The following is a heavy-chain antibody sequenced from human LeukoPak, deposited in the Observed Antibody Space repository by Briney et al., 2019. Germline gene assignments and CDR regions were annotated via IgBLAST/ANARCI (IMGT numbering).Heavy chain of an antibody. CDR2: INPNSGGT. CDR1: GYTFTGYY. D-gene: IGHD2-15*01. Sequence: ASVKVSCKASGYTFTGYYMHWVRQAPGQGLEWMGWINPNSGGTNYAQKFQGRVTMTRDTSISTAYMELSRLRSDDTAVYYCARCDEVVVAASKHYYYYYGMDVWGQGTTVTVSS. CDR3: ARCDEVVVAASKHYYYYYGMDV. J-gene: IGHJ6*02. V-gene: IGHV1-2*02.